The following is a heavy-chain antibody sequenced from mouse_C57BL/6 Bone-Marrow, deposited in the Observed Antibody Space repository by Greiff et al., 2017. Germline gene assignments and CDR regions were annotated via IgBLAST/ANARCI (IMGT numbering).Heavy chain of an antibody. Sequence: VQLQESGPELVKPGASVKISCKASGYAFSSSWMNWVKQRPGKGLEWIGRIYPGDGDTNYNGKFKGKATLTADKSSSTAYMQLSSLTSEDSAVYFCARESPYYYGSSYFDYWGQGTTLTVSS. CDR1: GYAFSSSW. D-gene: IGHD1-1*01. J-gene: IGHJ2*01. CDR3: ARESPYYYGSSYFDY. CDR2: IYPGDGDT. V-gene: IGHV1-82*01.